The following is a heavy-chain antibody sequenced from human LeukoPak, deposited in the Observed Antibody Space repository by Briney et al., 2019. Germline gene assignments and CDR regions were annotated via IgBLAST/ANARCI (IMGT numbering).Heavy chain of an antibody. CDR3: ARDKVPIDYYDSSEGLRDYDAFDI. CDR2: INSDGSST. D-gene: IGHD3-22*01. Sequence: GGSLRLSCAASGFTFSSYSMNWVRQAPGKGLVWVSRINSDGSSTSYADSVKGRFTISRDNAKNTLYLQMNSLRAEDTAVYYCARDKVPIDYYDSSEGLRDYDAFDIWGQGTMVTVSS. J-gene: IGHJ3*02. CDR1: GFTFSSYS. V-gene: IGHV3-74*01.